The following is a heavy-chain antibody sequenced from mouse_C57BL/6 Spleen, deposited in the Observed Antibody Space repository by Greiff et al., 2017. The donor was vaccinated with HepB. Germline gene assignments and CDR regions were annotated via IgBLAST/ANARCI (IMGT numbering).Heavy chain of an antibody. V-gene: IGHV1-59*01. D-gene: IGHD2-3*01. CDR2: IDPSDSYT. J-gene: IGHJ4*01. CDR3: ARSTFYDGFYYYAMDY. Sequence: QVQLQQPGAELVRPGPSVKLSCKASGYTFTSYWMHWVKQRPGQGLEWIGVIDPSDSYTNYNQKFKGKATLTVDTSSSTAYMQLSSLTSEDSAVYYCARSTFYDGFYYYAMDYWGQGTSVTVSS. CDR1: GYTFTSYW.